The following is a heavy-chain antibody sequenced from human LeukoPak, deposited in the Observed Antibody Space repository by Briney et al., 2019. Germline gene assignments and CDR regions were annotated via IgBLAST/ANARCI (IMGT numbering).Heavy chain of an antibody. J-gene: IGHJ4*02. Sequence: GGSLRLSCAASGFTLSSYGMHWVRQAPGKGLEWVAVISYDGSNKYYADSVKGRFTISRDNSKNTLYLQMNSLRAEDTAVYYCAKGPLWFGEIGSEGFDYWGQGTLVTVSS. D-gene: IGHD3-10*01. CDR1: GFTLSSYG. CDR3: AKGPLWFGEIGSEGFDY. CDR2: ISYDGSNK. V-gene: IGHV3-30*18.